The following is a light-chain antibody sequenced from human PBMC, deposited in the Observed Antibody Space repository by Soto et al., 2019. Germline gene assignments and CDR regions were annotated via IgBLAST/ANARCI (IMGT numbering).Light chain of an antibody. CDR1: QSISSW. CDR2: TAS. CDR3: QQYSGSSS. Sequence: DIQMTQSPSTVSASVGDKVTITCRASQSISSWLAWYQQKPGKAPKVLIYTASTLESGVPSRFSGSGSGTEFTLTISSLQPDDFATYYCQQYSGSSSFGQGTK. V-gene: IGKV1-5*03. J-gene: IGKJ2*01.